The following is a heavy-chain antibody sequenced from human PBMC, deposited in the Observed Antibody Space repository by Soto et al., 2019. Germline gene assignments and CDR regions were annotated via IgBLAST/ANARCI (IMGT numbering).Heavy chain of an antibody. Sequence: SQTLSLTCTVSGGSISGYYWSWIRQPPGKGLEWIGYMYNTGSTVYNPSFESRVTISVDTSKNQFSLKMNFVTAADTAVYYCARHSSLGSGYYPWGQGKMVTVSS. V-gene: IGHV4-59*08. D-gene: IGHD3-22*01. CDR2: MYNTGST. CDR3: ARHSSLGSGYYP. J-gene: IGHJ3*01. CDR1: GGSISGYY.